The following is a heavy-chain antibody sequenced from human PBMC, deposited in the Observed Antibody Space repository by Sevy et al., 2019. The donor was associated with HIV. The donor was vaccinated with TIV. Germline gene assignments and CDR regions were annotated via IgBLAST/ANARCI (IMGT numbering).Heavy chain of an antibody. CDR1: GFTFDDYA. CDR3: AKDMGEGRDYYYGMDV. Sequence: GGSLRLSCAASGFTFDDYAMHWVRQAPGKGLEWVSGISRNSGSIGYADSVKGRFTISRDNAKNSLYLQMNSLRAEDTALYYCAKDMGEGRDYYYGMDVWGQGTTVTVSS. J-gene: IGHJ6*02. CDR2: ISRNSGSI. V-gene: IGHV3-9*01. D-gene: IGHD3-16*01.